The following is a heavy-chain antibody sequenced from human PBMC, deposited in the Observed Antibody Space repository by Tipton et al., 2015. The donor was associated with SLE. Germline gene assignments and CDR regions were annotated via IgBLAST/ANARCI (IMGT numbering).Heavy chain of an antibody. Sequence: LRLSCTVSGGSIDNFYYSWIRQPPGKGLEWIGYSYFGRGTSYNPSFKSRVTISIDTSRNQFSQKGTPVTAADAAVYYCARANGAGSTTTLFDFWGQGALVAVSS. CDR2: SYFGRGT. D-gene: IGHD3-10*01. CDR1: GGSIDNFY. J-gene: IGHJ4*02. CDR3: ARANGAGSTTTLFDF. V-gene: IGHV4-59*08.